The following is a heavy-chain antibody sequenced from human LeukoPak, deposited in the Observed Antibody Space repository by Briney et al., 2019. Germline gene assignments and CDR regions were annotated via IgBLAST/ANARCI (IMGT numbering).Heavy chain of an antibody. D-gene: IGHD3-10*01. V-gene: IGHV4-59*01. CDR1: GGSISSYY. CDR3: ARGGLWFGELLLSYYYYGMDV. J-gene: IGHJ6*02. CDR2: IYYSGST. Sequence: SETLSLTCTVSGGSISSYYWSWIRQPPGKGLEWIGYIYYSGSTNYNPSLKSRVTISVDTSKNQFSLKLSSVTAADTAAYYCARGGLWFGELLLSYYYYGMDVWGQGTTVTVSS.